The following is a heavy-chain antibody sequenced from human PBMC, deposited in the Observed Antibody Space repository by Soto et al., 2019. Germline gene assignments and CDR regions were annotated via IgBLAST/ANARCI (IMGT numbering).Heavy chain of an antibody. V-gene: IGHV4-39*01. CDR2: IYYSGST. CDR1: GGSISSSSYY. CDR3: ATSIIAAAIADY. J-gene: IGHJ4*02. D-gene: IGHD6-13*01. Sequence: SETLSLTCTVSGGSISSSSYYWGWIRQPPGKGLEWIGSIYYSGSTYYNPSLKSRVTISVDTSKNQFSLKLSSVTAADTAVYYCATSIIAAAIADYWGQGTLVTVSS.